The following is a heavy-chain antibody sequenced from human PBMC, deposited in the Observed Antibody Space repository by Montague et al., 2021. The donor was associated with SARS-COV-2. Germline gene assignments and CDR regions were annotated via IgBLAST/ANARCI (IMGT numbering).Heavy chain of an antibody. V-gene: IGHV3-30*04. J-gene: IGHJ4*01. Sequence: SLRLSCAASRLPFNGHAMHWVRQAPGKGLEWLTFISHDESNHRYAEPVKGRFTISRDNSKNTLYLQMDSLRPEDTAVYYCAREGYRSGSFYIDYWGQGTLVTVSS. CDR2: ISHDESNH. D-gene: IGHD1-26*01. CDR3: AREGYRSGSFYIDY. CDR1: RLPFNGHA.